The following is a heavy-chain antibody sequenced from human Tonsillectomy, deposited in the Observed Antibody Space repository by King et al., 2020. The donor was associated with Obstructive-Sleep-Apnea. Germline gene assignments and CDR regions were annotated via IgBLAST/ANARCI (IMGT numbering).Heavy chain of an antibody. D-gene: IGHD4-23*01. V-gene: IGHV3-48*03. CDR3: ARDVGYGGYFDY. Sequence: VQLVESGGGLVQPGGSLRLSCTVSGFNFNTYAMNWVRQAPGKGLEWVSYISSGPTTTFYADSVKGRFTISRDSAKNSLFLHMHSLTAEDTAVYYCARDVGYGGYFDYWGQGTLVTVSS. CDR1: GFNFNTYA. J-gene: IGHJ4*02. CDR2: ISSGPTTT.